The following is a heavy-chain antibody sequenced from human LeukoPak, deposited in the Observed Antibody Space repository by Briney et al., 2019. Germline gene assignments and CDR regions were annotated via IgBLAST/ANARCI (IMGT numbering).Heavy chain of an antibody. V-gene: IGHV1-2*02. CDR1: GYTFTGYY. J-gene: IGHJ4*02. Sequence: ASLNVSCTASGYTFTGYYMHWVRQAPGQGLEWMGWINPNSGGTNYAQKFQGRVTMTRDTSISTAYMELSRLRSDDMAVYYCAKIGYWDVVDYWGQGTLVTVSS. D-gene: IGHD5-12*01. CDR2: INPNSGGT. CDR3: AKIGYWDVVDY.